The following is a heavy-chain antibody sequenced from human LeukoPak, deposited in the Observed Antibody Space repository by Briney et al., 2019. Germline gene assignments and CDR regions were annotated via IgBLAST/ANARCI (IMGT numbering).Heavy chain of an antibody. Sequence: PGGSLRLSCAASGFTFSTYAMTWVRQGPGKGLEWVSSINGNGGRTYYPDSVRGRFTISRDNSKNTLYLQMNRLRVDDTALYYCTKDYKADYWGQGTLVTVSS. CDR1: GFTFSTYA. V-gene: IGHV3-23*01. D-gene: IGHD1-1*01. J-gene: IGHJ4*02. CDR3: TKDYKADY. CDR2: INGNGGRT.